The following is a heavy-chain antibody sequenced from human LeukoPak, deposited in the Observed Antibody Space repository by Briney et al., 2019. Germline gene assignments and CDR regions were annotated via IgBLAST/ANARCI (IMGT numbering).Heavy chain of an antibody. CDR1: GFTFSSYA. CDR2: ISGSGGST. D-gene: IGHD1-26*01. Sequence: GGSLRLSCAASGFTFSSYAMSWVRQAPGKGLEWVSAISGSGGSTYYADSVKGRFTISRDNSKNTLYLQMNSLRVEDTAVYYCAKPTNPSLKRGYFDYWGQGTLVTVSS. CDR3: AKPTNPSLKRGYFDY. J-gene: IGHJ4*02. V-gene: IGHV3-23*01.